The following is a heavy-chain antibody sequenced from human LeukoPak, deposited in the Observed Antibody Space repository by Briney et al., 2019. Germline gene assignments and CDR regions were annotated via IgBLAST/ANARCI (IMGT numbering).Heavy chain of an antibody. CDR3: VRDHSAHPAFFDY. CDR1: GFFIGSGYY. D-gene: IGHD2-2*01. J-gene: IGHJ4*02. CDR2: IYHGGTT. Sequence: SETLSLTCTVSGFFIGSGYYWGWIRQPPGEGLEWIGSIYHGGTTVYNPSLKSRISSSVDTSKNQFSLILTSMTAADTAVYSCVRDHSAHPAFFDYWGQGALVTVSS. V-gene: IGHV4-38-2*02.